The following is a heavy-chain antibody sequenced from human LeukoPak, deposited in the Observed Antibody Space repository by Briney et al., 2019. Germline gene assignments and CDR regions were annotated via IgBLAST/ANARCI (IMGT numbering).Heavy chain of an antibody. Sequence: PGGSLRLSCAASGFTSSSYGMHWVRQAPGKGLEWVAVISYDGSNKYYADSVKGRFTISRDNSKNTLYLQMNSLRAEDTAVYYCAKDPQDSSGFPDYWGQGTLVTVSS. D-gene: IGHD3-22*01. CDR2: ISYDGSNK. CDR3: AKDPQDSSGFPDY. J-gene: IGHJ4*02. CDR1: GFTSSSYG. V-gene: IGHV3-30*18.